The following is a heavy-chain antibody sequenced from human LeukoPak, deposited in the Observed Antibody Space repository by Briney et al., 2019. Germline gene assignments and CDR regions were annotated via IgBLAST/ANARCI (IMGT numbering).Heavy chain of an antibody. J-gene: IGHJ4*02. V-gene: IGHV3-23*01. CDR2: ISFSTGST. CDR1: GFTFRTSD. Sequence: PGGSLRLSCAVFGFTFRTSDMPWVRQAPGKAMEWVSGISFSTGSTFYPDSVKGRFTISRDNSKNTLYLQMVSLTVEDTAVYYCAKGLSYFDSWGQGALVTVSS. CDR3: AKGLSYFDS.